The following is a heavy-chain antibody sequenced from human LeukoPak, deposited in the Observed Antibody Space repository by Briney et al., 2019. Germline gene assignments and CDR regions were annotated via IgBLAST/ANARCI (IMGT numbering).Heavy chain of an antibody. CDR1: GFTFTSSA. CDR3: ARESYCSSTSCYFLGRGYYYYYMDV. Sequence: ASVKASCKASGFTFTSSAMQWVRQARGQRLEWIGWIVVGSGNTNYAQKFQGRVTITRNTSISTAYMELSSLRSEDTAVYYCARESYCSSTSCYFLGRGYYYYYMDVWGKGTTVTVSS. V-gene: IGHV1-58*02. J-gene: IGHJ6*03. CDR2: IVVGSGNT. D-gene: IGHD2-2*01.